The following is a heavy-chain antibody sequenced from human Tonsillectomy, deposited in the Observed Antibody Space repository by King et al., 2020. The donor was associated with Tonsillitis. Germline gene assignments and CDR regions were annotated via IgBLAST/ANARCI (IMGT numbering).Heavy chain of an antibody. CDR2: IYWNEDK. V-gene: IGHV2-5*01. CDR3: AHAHTRPGSFGFDP. Sequence: LTLKESGPTLVKPTQTLTLTCTFSGFSLSTTGVVVGWIRQPPGKALEWLALIYWNEDKRYTPSLKSRLTITKDTSKNQVVLTVTNMDTVDKATYNCAHAHTRPGSFGFDPWGQGPRVTVPS. D-gene: IGHD5-18*01. CDR1: GFSLSTTGVV. J-gene: IGHJ5*02.